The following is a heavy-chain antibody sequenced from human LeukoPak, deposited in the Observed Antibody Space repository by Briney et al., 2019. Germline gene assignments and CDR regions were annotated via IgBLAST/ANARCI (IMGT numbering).Heavy chain of an antibody. Sequence: SETLSLTCAVSGGSISGSNCCSWVRQPPGKGLEWVGEIYHSGSTNYNPSLMSRVTMSVDKSKNQSSLKLSSVTAADTAVYYCARGSAVGHFDSWGQGTLVTVSS. D-gene: IGHD6-13*01. CDR1: GGSISGSNC. V-gene: IGHV4-4*02. J-gene: IGHJ4*02. CDR2: IYHSGST. CDR3: ARGSAVGHFDS.